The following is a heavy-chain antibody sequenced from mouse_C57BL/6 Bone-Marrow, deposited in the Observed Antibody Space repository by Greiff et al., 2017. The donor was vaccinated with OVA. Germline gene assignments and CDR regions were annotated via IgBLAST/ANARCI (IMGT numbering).Heavy chain of an antibody. J-gene: IGHJ4*01. V-gene: IGHV14-2*01. CDR1: GFNIKDYY. CDR3: ARENYGSPGDYAMDY. D-gene: IGHD1-1*01. CDR2: IDPEDGET. Sequence: DVKLQESGAELVKPGASVKLSCTASGFNIKDYYMHWVKQRTEQGLEWIGRIDPEDGETKYAPKFQGKATITADTSSNTAYLQLSSLTSEDTAVYYCARENYGSPGDYAMDYWGQGTSVTVSS.